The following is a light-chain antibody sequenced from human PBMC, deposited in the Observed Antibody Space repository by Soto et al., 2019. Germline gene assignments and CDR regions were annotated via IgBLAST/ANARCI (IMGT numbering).Light chain of an antibody. CDR2: GNS. J-gene: IGLJ2*01. CDR1: SSNIGAGYD. Sequence: QSVLTQPPSVSGAPGQRVTISCTGSSSNIGAGYDVHWYQQLPGTAPKLLIYGNSIRPSGVPDRFSGSKSGTSASLAITGLQAEYEADYYCQSLRVFGGGTKLTVL. V-gene: IGLV1-40*01. CDR3: QSLRV.